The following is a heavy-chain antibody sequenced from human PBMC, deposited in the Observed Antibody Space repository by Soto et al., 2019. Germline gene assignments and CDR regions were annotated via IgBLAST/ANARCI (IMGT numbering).Heavy chain of an antibody. CDR2: VYYTGST. CDR1: GGSISSYY. V-gene: IGHV4-59*01. CDR3: ARMATDFWSKGFDP. J-gene: IGHJ5*02. Sequence: SETLSLTCTVPGGSISSYYWNWIRQPPGMGLEWIGYVYYTGSTSYNPSLKSRVTISVDTSKNQLSLKLSSVTAADTAVYYCARMATDFWSKGFDPWGQGTLVTVSS. D-gene: IGHD3-3*01.